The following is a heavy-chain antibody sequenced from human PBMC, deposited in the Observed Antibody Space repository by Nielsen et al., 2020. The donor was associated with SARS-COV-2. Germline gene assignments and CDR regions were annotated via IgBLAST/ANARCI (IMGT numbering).Heavy chain of an antibody. CDR2: ISYDGSNK. D-gene: IGHD6-13*01. J-gene: IGHJ3*02. V-gene: IGHV3-30*03. CDR3: ARALPGGYSSSWYGDDAFDI. CDR1: GFTFSSYS. Sequence: GGSLRLSCAASGFTFSSYSMNWVRQAPGKGLEWVAVISYDGSNKYYADSVKGRFTISRDNSKNTLYLQMNSLRAEDTAVYYCARALPGGYSSSWYGDDAFDIWGQGTMVTVSS.